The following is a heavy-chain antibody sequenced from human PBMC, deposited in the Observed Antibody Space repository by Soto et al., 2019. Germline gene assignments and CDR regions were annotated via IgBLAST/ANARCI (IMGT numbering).Heavy chain of an antibody. Sequence: SGKVSCKGSGGTFSSYAITWVRQAPGPGLEWMGGIIPIFGTANYAQKFQARVTITADESTSTAYMELSSLRSEDTAVYYCARDRGPSSGYYPYWFDPWGQGTLVTVSS. CDR1: GGTFSSYA. D-gene: IGHD3-22*01. J-gene: IGHJ5*02. V-gene: IGHV1-69*13. CDR2: IIPIFGTA. CDR3: ARDRGPSSGYYPYWFDP.